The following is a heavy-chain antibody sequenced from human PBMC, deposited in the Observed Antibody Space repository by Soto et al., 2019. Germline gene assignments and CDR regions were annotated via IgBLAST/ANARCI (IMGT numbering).Heavy chain of an antibody. CDR2: ISAYNGNT. D-gene: IGHD3-10*01. CDR1: GSTLPRYR. Sequence: DSVQVSCQASGSTLPRYRISWVRQAPVQVPEWMGWISAYNGNTNYAQKLQGRVTMTTDTSTSTAYMELRSLRSDDTAVYYCARVPYITMVRGVINPYFDYWGQGTLVTVSS. CDR3: ARVPYITMVRGVINPYFDY. V-gene: IGHV1-18*01. J-gene: IGHJ4*02.